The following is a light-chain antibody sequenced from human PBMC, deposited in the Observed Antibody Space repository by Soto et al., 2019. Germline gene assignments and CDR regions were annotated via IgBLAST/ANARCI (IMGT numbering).Light chain of an antibody. V-gene: IGKV3-20*01. CDR3: QQYGSSLLMYT. CDR2: GAS. Sequence: EVVLTQSPGTLSLSPGERATLSCRASQSVSSTYLAWYQHKPGQAPRLLMYGASRRATGIPDRFSGSGSGTDFTFTISRLEPEDFAVYYCQQYGSSLLMYTFGQGTKLEI. J-gene: IGKJ2*01. CDR1: QSVSSTY.